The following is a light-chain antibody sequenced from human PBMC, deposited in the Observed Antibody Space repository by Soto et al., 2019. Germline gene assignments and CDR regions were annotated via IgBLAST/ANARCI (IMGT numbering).Light chain of an antibody. Sequence: QSALTQPASVSVSPGQSITISCTGTSSDVGNYDLVSWYQHHPGEAPKLLIYEATRRPSGVPNRFSGSKSGNTASLTISGLRAEDEAYYYCCSYAGSNVWVFGGGTKVTVL. V-gene: IGLV2-23*01. CDR2: EAT. J-gene: IGLJ3*02. CDR3: CSYAGSNVWV. CDR1: SSDVGNYDL.